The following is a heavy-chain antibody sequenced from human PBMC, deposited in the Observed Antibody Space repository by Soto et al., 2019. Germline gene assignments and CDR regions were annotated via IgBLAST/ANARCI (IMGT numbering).Heavy chain of an antibody. Sequence: ASVKVSCKASGYTFTSYYMHWVRQAPGQGLEWMGIINPSGGSTSYAQKFQGRVTMTRDTSTSTVYMELSSLRSEDTAVYYCARGIAATTNYYYYMDVWGKGTTVTVSS. V-gene: IGHV1-46*03. J-gene: IGHJ6*03. CDR3: ARGIAATTNYYYYMDV. CDR1: GYTFTSYY. CDR2: INPSGGST. D-gene: IGHD6-13*01.